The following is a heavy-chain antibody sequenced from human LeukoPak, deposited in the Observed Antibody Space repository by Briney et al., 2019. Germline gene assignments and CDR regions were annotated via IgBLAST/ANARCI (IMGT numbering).Heavy chain of an antibody. CDR3: ASSITLDHWLDP. Sequence: GGSLRLSCAASGFTFSSNAMHWVRQAPGKGLEWVAVISYDGSDKYYPDSVKGRFTISRDNSKNTLYLQMDSLRAEDTAVYYCASSITLDHWLDPWGQGTLVTVSS. V-gene: IGHV3-30*01. J-gene: IGHJ5*02. CDR1: GFTFSSNA. CDR2: ISYDGSDK. D-gene: IGHD1-20*01.